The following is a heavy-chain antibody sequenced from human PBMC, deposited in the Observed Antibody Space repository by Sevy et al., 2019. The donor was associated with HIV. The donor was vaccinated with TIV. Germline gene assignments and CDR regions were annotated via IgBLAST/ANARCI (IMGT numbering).Heavy chain of an antibody. J-gene: IGHJ4*02. CDR3: AKDRVGGYSYGYVGY. V-gene: IGHV3-23*01. Sequence: GGSLRLSCAASGFTFSSYAMSWVRQAPGKGLEWVSAISGSGGSTYYADSVKGRFTISRDNSKSTLYLQMNSLRAEDTAVYYCAKDRVGGYSYGYVGYWGQGTLVTVSS. D-gene: IGHD5-18*01. CDR1: GFTFSSYA. CDR2: ISGSGGST.